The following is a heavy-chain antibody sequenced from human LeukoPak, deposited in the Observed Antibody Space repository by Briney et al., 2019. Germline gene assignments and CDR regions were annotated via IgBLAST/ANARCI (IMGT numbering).Heavy chain of an antibody. CDR1: GFTFSSFW. D-gene: IGHD5-18*01. V-gene: IGHV3-43*02. J-gene: IGHJ4*02. Sequence: GGSLRLSCAASGFTFSSFWMHWVRQAPGKGLEWVSLISGDGGRTYYADSVKGRFTISRGISENSLYLQMNSLRTEDTALYYCAKDNNYGPDYWGQGTLVTVSS. CDR3: AKDNNYGPDY. CDR2: ISGDGGRT.